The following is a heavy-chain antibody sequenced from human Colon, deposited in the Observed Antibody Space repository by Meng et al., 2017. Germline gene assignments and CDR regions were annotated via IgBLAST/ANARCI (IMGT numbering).Heavy chain of an antibody. V-gene: IGHV1-2*02. J-gene: IGHJ4*02. D-gene: IGHD3-10*01. CDR2: INPKTGGT. CDR3: TRSPMVRGVRYFDY. CDR1: GYTFSDHY. Sequence: ASLMVSCKASGYTFSDHYMHWGRQAPGQGLEWMGWINPKTGGTNYGQKFQGRVTMTRGTSISTADMELSSMTSDDMAVYYCTRSPMVRGVRYFDYWGQGAQVTVSS.